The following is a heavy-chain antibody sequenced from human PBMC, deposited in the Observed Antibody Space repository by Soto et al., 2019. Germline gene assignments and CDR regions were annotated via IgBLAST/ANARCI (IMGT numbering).Heavy chain of an antibody. CDR1: GGTFSSYA. V-gene: IGHV1-69*13. CDR2: IIPIFGTA. J-gene: IGHJ2*01. CDR3: ARSAYYYDSSGLDL. Sequence: GASVKVSCKASGGTFSSYAISWVRQAPGQGLEWMGGIIPIFGTANYAQKFQGRVTITADESTSTAYMELSSLRSEDTAVYYCARSAYYYDSSGLDLWGRGTLVTVSS. D-gene: IGHD3-22*01.